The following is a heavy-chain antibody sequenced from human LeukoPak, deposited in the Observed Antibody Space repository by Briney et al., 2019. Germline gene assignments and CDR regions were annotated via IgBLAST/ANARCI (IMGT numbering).Heavy chain of an antibody. CDR3: TTDPQGFLEGPLFDY. D-gene: IGHD3-3*01. CDR2: IRSKANSYAT. Sequence: PGGSLKLSCAASGFTFSGSAMHWVRQASGKGLEWVGRIRSKANSYATAYAASVKGRFTISRDDSKNTAYLQMNSLKTEDTAVYYCTTDPQGFLEGPLFDYWGQGTLVTVSS. CDR1: GFTFSGSA. J-gene: IGHJ4*02. V-gene: IGHV3-73*01.